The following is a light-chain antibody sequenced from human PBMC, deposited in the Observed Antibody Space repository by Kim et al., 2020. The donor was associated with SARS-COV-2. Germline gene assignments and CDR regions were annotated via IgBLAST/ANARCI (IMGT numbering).Light chain of an antibody. Sequence: ACGGDRVTITCRASQDIRNDLGWYQQNSGRAPKRLIYGASSLQSGVPSRFSGSGSGTEFTLTISSVQPEDFATYFCLQHSTYPITFGQGTRLEIK. CDR2: GAS. CDR3: LQHSTYPIT. J-gene: IGKJ5*01. CDR1: QDIRND. V-gene: IGKV1-17*01.